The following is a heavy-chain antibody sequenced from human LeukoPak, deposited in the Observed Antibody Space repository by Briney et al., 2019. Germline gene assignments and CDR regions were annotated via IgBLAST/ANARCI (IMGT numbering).Heavy chain of an antibody. D-gene: IGHD6-13*01. CDR3: AKDHGGIAI. CDR1: GFNFSSYG. CDR2: ISYDGSNK. Sequence: PGRSLRLSCAASGFNFSSYGMHWVRQAPGKGLEWVAVISYDGSNKYYADSVKGRFTISRDNSKNTLYLQMNSLRAEDTAVYYCAKDHGGIAIWGQGTLVTVSS. J-gene: IGHJ4*02. V-gene: IGHV3-30*18.